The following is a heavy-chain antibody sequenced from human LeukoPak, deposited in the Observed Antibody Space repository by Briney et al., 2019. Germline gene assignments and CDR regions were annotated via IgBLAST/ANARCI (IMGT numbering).Heavy chain of an antibody. CDR2: IYPGDSDT. CDR3: ARAGASTSWSYDAFDI. Sequence: GESLKISSKGCGYSFTSYWIGWVRQMPGKGLEWMGIIYPGDSDTRYSPSFQGQVTISADKSISTAYLQWSSLKASDTAMYYCARAGASTSWSYDAFDIWGQGTMVTVSS. D-gene: IGHD6-13*01. CDR1: GYSFTSYW. V-gene: IGHV5-51*01. J-gene: IGHJ3*02.